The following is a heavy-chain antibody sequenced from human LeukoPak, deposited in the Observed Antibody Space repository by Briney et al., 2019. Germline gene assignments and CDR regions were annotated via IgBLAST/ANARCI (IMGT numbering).Heavy chain of an antibody. D-gene: IGHD6-13*01. CDR1: GGSFSGYY. Sequence: PSETLSLACAVYGGSFSGYYWSWIRQPPGKGLEWIGEINHSGSTNYNPSLKSRVTISVDTSKNQFSLKLSSVTAADTAVYYCARRYSSSWFNWFDPWGQGTLVTVSS. J-gene: IGHJ5*02. CDR2: INHSGST. V-gene: IGHV4-34*01. CDR3: ARRYSSSWFNWFDP.